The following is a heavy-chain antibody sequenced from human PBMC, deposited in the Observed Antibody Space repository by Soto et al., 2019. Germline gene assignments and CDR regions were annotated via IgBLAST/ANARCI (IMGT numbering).Heavy chain of an antibody. V-gene: IGHV4-59*08. CDR1: GCTISSYY. Sequence: PSETLSLTCPVSGCTISSYYWSWIRQPPGKGLEWIGYIYYSGSTNYNPSLKSRVTISVDTSKNQFSLKLSSVTAADTAVYYCARHFSCSGGSCNYYYYYYMDVWGKGTTVTVSS. CDR3: ARHFSCSGGSCNYYYYYYMDV. D-gene: IGHD2-15*01. CDR2: IYYSGST. J-gene: IGHJ6*03.